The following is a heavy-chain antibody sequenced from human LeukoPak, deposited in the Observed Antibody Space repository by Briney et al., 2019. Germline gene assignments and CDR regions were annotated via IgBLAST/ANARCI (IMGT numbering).Heavy chain of an antibody. CDR1: GDSITTDYY. V-gene: IGHV4-59*01. CDR3: FSAVTMVRGVMRWFDP. CDR2: IYYSGST. D-gene: IGHD3-10*01. Sequence: PSETLSLTCSVSGDSITTDYYWGWIRQPPRKGLEWIGYIYYSGSTNYNPSLKSRVTISVDTSKNQFSLKLSSVTAADTAVYCLFSAVTMVRGVMRWFDPWGQGTLVTVSS. J-gene: IGHJ5*02.